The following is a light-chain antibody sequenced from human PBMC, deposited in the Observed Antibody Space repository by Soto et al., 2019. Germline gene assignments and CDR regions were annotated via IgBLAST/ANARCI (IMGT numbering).Light chain of an antibody. V-gene: IGKV1-5*01. J-gene: IGKJ1*01. CDR3: QQSYSSPQT. CDR2: GAS. Sequence: DIEMTQSPSTLSASVGDTVTVTCRASQSVSGWLAWYQQKPGEAPKLLIYGASALPRGVPSRFSGSGSGTKFTLTIASLQPDDFATYFCQQSYSSPQTFGQGTKVDIK. CDR1: QSVSGW.